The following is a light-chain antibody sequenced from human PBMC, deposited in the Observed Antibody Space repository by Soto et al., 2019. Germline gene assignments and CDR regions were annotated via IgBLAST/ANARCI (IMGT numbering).Light chain of an antibody. Sequence: EIVLTQSPGTLSLSPGDRATLSCRASQSISSAYLAWYQQTPGQAPRLLIYGASTRATGIPDRFSGSGSGTDFTLTISRLGPEDFAVYYCQQYGSSPFTFGKGTRPEIK. J-gene: IGKJ5*01. CDR2: GAS. V-gene: IGKV3-20*01. CDR3: QQYGSSPFT. CDR1: QSISSAY.